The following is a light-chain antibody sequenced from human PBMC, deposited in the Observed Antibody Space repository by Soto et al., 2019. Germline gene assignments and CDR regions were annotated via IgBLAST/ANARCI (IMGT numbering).Light chain of an antibody. V-gene: IGLV7-46*01. J-gene: IGLJ2*01. Sequence: QAVVTQEPSLTVSPGGTVTLTCGSSTGSVTRGHFPYWFQQKSGQAPRTLIFGTNSKHPWTPARFSGSLLGGKAALTLSGALPEDEADYHCLLSIGGDVLFGGGTKVTVL. CDR3: LLSIGGDVL. CDR1: TGSVTRGHF. CDR2: GTN.